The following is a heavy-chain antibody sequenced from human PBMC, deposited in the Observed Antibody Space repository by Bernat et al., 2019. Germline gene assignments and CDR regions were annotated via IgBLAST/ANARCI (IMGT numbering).Heavy chain of an antibody. J-gene: IGHJ4*02. V-gene: IGHV3-23*01. CDR3: TRNLGFAFDY. CDR2: LGSGGAT. Sequence: EVQLLESGGGLVQPGGSLRLSCAASGFTFSSFAVSWVRQAPGKGLEWVSTLGSGGATYFADFVKGRFTVSRDNSRTTFYVQMTSLRVEDTAVYYCTRNLGFAFDYWGLGTLVTVSS. D-gene: IGHD7-27*01. CDR1: GFTFSSFA.